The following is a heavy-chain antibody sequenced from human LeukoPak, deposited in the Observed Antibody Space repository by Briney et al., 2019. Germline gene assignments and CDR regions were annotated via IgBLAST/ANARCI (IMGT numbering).Heavy chain of an antibody. Sequence: ASVKVSCKASGYTFTTYTISWVRQAPGQGLEWMGWISTSNGNTNYAQKLQGRVTMTTDTSTSTAYMELRSLRSDGTAVYYCAREEGAPIAAANIWGLGTMVTVSS. J-gene: IGHJ3*02. V-gene: IGHV1-18*01. CDR1: GYTFTTYT. CDR3: AREEGAPIAAANI. D-gene: IGHD6-13*01. CDR2: ISTSNGNT.